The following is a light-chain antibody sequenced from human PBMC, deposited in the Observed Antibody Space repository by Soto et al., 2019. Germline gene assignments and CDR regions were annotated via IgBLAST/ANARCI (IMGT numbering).Light chain of an antibody. J-gene: IGKJ1*01. V-gene: IGKV3-15*01. CDR2: GAS. Sequence: EIVMTQSPATLSLSPGERATLSCRASQTIDNTLAWYQRKPGQAPGLLIYGASTRATGIPARFSGSGSGTEFTLTISSLQSEDFAVYYCQQYNNWPPWTFGQGTKVDIK. CDR1: QTIDNT. CDR3: QQYNNWPPWT.